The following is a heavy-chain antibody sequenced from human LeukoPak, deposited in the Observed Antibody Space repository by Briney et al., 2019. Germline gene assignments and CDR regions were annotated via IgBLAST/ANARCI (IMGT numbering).Heavy chain of an antibody. D-gene: IGHD6-13*01. CDR1: GFTFTSHA. CDR2: ISFDGSNK. J-gene: IGHJ5*01. Sequence: GGSLRLSCSASGFTFTSHAMSWVRQGPGKGLEWVAVISFDGSNKYCSDSVKGRFTISRDNSKNTLYLQMNSLRAEDTAVYYCAKDPIPGRIAAAGTGWFDYWGQGTLVTVSS. V-gene: IGHV3-30*18. CDR3: AKDPIPGRIAAAGTGWFDY.